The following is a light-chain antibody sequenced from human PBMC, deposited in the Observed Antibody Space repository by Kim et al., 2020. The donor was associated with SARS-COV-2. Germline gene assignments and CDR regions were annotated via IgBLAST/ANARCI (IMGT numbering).Light chain of an antibody. V-gene: IGLV1-51*01. CDR3: VTWDSSLVAVV. CDR2: DNS. Sequence: QSVLTQPPSVSAAPGRKVTISCSGSSSNIGKKNVSWYQHLPGTAPKLLIYDNSERPSGIPDRFSGSKSGTSATLAITGLQTGDEADYYCVTWDSSLVAVVFGGGTQLTVL. CDR1: SSNIGKKN. J-gene: IGLJ2*01.